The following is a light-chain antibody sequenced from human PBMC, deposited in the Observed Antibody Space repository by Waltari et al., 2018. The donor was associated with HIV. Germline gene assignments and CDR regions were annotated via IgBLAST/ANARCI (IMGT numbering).Light chain of an antibody. CDR2: DNS. CDR3: QSYDSRLSGNVV. J-gene: IGLJ2*01. V-gene: IGLV1-40*01. Sequence: QSVLTQPPSVSGAPGQSVTISCAGARSNIGASYHVHWYQQLPGTAPKLLIYDNSHRPSGVPDRFSGSRSGTSASLAITGLQAEDEADYYCQSYDSRLSGNVVFGGGTKVTVL. CDR1: RSNIGASYH.